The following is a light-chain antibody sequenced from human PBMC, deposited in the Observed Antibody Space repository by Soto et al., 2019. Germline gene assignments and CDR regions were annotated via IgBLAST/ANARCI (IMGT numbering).Light chain of an antibody. J-gene: IGLJ1*01. Sequence: QSVLTQPASVYGSPGQSITISCHGTSSDVGGYNYVSWYQQHPGKAPKLMIYDVSNRPSGVSNRFSGSRSGNTASLTISGLQAEDEADYYCSSYTSSSTLCVFGTGTKVTV. CDR3: SSYTSSSTLCV. CDR2: DVS. CDR1: SSDVGGYNY. V-gene: IGLV2-14*01.